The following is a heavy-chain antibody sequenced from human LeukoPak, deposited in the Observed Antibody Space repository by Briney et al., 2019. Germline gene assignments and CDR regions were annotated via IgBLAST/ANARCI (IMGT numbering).Heavy chain of an antibody. J-gene: IGHJ4*02. CDR1: GGSFSGYY. V-gene: IGHV4-34*01. CDR2: INHSGST. D-gene: IGHD1-26*01. Sequence: SETLSLTCAVYGGSFSGYYWSWIRQPPGKGLEWIGEINHSGSTNYNPSPKSRVTISVDRSKNQFSLKLSSVTAADTAVYYCARGVGATNYFDYWGQGTLVTVSS. CDR3: ARGVGATNYFDY.